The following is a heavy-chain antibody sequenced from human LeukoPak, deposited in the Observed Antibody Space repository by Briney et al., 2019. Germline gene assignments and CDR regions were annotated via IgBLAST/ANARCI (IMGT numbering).Heavy chain of an antibody. J-gene: IGHJ4*02. CDR1: GGTFSSYA. CDR2: VIPMFATA. V-gene: IGHV1-69*13. D-gene: IGHD3-10*01. Sequence: SVKVSCKASGGTFSSYAISWVRQAPGQGLEWMGGVIPMFATANYAPKFQDRVTITADESTSTAYMELRSLRSEDTAVYHCARALLWFGEPSHIDYWGQGTLVTASS. CDR3: ARALLWFGEPSHIDY.